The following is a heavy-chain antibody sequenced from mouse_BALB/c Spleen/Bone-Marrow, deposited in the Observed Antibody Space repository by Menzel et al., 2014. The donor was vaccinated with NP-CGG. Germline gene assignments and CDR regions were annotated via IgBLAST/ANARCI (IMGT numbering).Heavy chain of an antibody. CDR1: GDPITSGY. J-gene: IGHJ3*01. CDR3: GRGWEVFTY. CDR2: ITYSDST. D-gene: IGHD4-1*01. V-gene: IGHV3-8*02. Sequence: EVQLQESGPSLVKPSQTLSLTCSVTGDPITSGYWNWIRKFPGNKLEYMGYITYSDSTYYNPSLKSRISITRDTSKNQYYPQLNSVTTEDTATYYCGRGWEVFTYWGQGTLVTVSA.